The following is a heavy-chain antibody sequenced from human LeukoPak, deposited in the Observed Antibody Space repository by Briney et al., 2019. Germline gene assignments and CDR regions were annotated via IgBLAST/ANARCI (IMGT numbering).Heavy chain of an antibody. CDR2: MFGGGST. V-gene: IGHV3-66*02. Sequence: GGSLRLSCAVSGLTVSSDYMSWVRQAPGKGLEWVAVMFGGGSTYYADSVRGRFIISRDSAKNTLYLQLNSLRAEDTAVYYCARHYYYASGSYSFDSWGQGTLVSVSS. CDR1: GLTVSSDY. J-gene: IGHJ4*02. CDR3: ARHYYYASGSYSFDS. D-gene: IGHD3-10*01.